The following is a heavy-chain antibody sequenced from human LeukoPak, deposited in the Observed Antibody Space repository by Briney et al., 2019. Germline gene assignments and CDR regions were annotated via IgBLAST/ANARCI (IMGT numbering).Heavy chain of an antibody. Sequence: PGGSLRLSCAASGFTFSSYSMNWVRQAPGKGLEWVSYISSSSSTIYYADSVKGRFTISRDSAKNSLYLQMNSLRAEDTAVYYCGWAVAGDFDYWGQGTLVTVSS. CDR2: ISSSSSTI. CDR3: GWAVAGDFDY. V-gene: IGHV3-48*01. CDR1: GFTFSSYS. J-gene: IGHJ4*02. D-gene: IGHD6-19*01.